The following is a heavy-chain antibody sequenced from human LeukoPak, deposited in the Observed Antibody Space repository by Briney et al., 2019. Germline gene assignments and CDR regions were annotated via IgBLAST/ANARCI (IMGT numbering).Heavy chain of an antibody. CDR1: GYTFTSYD. CDR2: MNPNSGNT. Sequence: ASVKVSCKASGYTFTSYDISWVRQATGQGLEWMGWMNPNSGNTGYARKFQGRVTMTRNTSISTAYMELSSVRSEDTAVYYCARGRAAADWFDPWGQGTLVTVSS. V-gene: IGHV1-8*01. J-gene: IGHJ5*02. CDR3: ARGRAAADWFDP. D-gene: IGHD2-15*01.